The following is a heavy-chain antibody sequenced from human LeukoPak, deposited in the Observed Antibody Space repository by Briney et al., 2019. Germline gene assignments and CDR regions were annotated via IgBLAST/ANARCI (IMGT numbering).Heavy chain of an antibody. CDR3: AKATVGTPLGYALDM. D-gene: IGHD1-26*01. Sequence: SETLSLTCTVSGGSMSSYYGSWIRQPPGKGLERIGYIYYSGSTNYNPSLKSRVTISIDTSKNQFSLRLSPVTSADTALYFCAKATVGTPLGYALDMWGQGTMVTVSS. CDR1: GGSMSSYY. J-gene: IGHJ3*02. CDR2: IYYSGST. V-gene: IGHV4-59*01.